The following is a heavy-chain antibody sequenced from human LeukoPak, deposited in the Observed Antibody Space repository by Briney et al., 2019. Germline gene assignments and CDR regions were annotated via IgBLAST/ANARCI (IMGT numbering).Heavy chain of an antibody. CDR3: ARWDYCSGGSCYSDY. Sequence: ASVKVSCKASGYTFTSYDINWVRQATGQGLEWVGWMNPNSGITGYAQKFQGRVTMTRNTSISTAYMELSSLRSEDTAVYYCARWDYCSGGSCYSDYWGQGTLVTVSS. D-gene: IGHD2-15*01. J-gene: IGHJ4*02. CDR1: GYTFTSYD. CDR2: MNPNSGIT. V-gene: IGHV1-8*01.